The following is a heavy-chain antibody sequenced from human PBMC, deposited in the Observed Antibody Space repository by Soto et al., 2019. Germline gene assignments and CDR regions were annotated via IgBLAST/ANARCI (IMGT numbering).Heavy chain of an antibody. J-gene: IGHJ6*03. CDR3: AKGGLAGYYYMDV. CDR1: GFTFSSYA. CDR2: ISGSGGST. Sequence: GGSLSLSCAASGFTFSSYAMSWVRQAPGKGLEWVSAISGSGGSTYYADSVKGRFTISRDNSKNTLYLQMNSLRAEDTAVYYCAKGGLAGYYYMDVWGKGTTVTVSS. D-gene: IGHD6-19*01. V-gene: IGHV3-23*01.